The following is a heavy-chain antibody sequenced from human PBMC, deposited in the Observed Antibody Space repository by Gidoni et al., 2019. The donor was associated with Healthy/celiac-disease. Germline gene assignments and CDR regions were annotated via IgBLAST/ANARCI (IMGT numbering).Heavy chain of an antibody. V-gene: IGHV4-39*01. CDR2: IYYSGST. J-gene: IGHJ4*02. Sequence: QLQLQASGPGLVQHSETLSLTCTVSGGSISSSSYYWGWIRQPPGKGLEWIGSIYYSGSTYYNPSLKSRVTISVDTSKNQFSLKLSSVTAADTAVYYCATREYSGYEQDYYFDYWGQGTLVTVSS. CDR1: GGSISSSSYY. CDR3: ATREYSGYEQDYYFDY. D-gene: IGHD5-12*01.